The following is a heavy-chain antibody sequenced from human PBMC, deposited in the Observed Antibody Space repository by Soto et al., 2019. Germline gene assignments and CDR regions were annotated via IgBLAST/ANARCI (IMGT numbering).Heavy chain of an antibody. D-gene: IGHD4-4*01. V-gene: IGHV4-30-2*01. CDR2: IYHSGST. J-gene: IGHJ4*02. Sequence: PSETLSLTCAVSGGSISSGGYSWSWIRQPPGKGLEWIGYIYHSGSTYYNPSLKSRVTISVDRSKNQFSLKLSSVTAADTAVYYCARRTLTTGQITFDDWGQGTLVTVSS. CDR1: GGSISSGGYS. CDR3: ARRTLTTGQITFDD.